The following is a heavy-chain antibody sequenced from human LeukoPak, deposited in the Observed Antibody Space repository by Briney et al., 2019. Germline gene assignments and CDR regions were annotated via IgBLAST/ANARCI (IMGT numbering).Heavy chain of an antibody. D-gene: IGHD3-10*01. CDR3: ARHQTKNIVLLWFGGLDY. CDR1: GGSISSGIYY. CDR2: IYTSGTT. V-gene: IGHV4-61*02. Sequence: PSETLSLTCTVSGGSISSGIYYWSWIRQPAGKGLEWIGRIYTSGTTNYNPSLKSRVTISVDTSKNQFSLKLSSVTAADTAMYYCARHQTKNIVLLWFGGLDYWGQGTLVSVSS. J-gene: IGHJ4*02.